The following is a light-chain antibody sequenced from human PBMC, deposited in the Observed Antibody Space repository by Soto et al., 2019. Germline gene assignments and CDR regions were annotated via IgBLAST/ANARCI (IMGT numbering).Light chain of an antibody. CDR1: QDISNY. Sequence: DIQMTQSPSSLSASVVDRVTITCQASQDISNYLNWYQQKPGKAPKLLIYDASNLETGVPSRFSGSGSGTDFTFTISSLQPEDIATYYCQQYDNLPRTFGQGTKVDIK. CDR3: QQYDNLPRT. CDR2: DAS. J-gene: IGKJ1*01. V-gene: IGKV1-33*01.